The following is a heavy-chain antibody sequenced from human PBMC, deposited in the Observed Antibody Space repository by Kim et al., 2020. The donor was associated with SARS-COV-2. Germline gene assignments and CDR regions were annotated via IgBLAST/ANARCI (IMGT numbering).Heavy chain of an antibody. CDR3: ARGYCTNGVCYELGDWFDP. CDR1: GYTFTSYA. J-gene: IGHJ5*02. Sequence: ASVKVSCKASGYTFTSYAMNWVRQAPGQGLEWMGWINTNTGNPTYAQGFTGRFVFSLDTSVSTAYLQISSLKAEDTAVYYCARGYCTNGVCYELGDWFDPWGQGTLVTVSS. CDR2: INTNTGNP. D-gene: IGHD2-8*01. V-gene: IGHV7-4-1*02.